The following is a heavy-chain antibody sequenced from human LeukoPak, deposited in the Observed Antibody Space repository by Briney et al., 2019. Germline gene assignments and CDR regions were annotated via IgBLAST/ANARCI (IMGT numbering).Heavy chain of an antibody. D-gene: IGHD5-18*01. CDR1: GGTFSSYA. Sequence: ASVKVSCKASGGTFSSYAISWVQQAPGPGLEWMATIIPILGIANYAQKFQGRVTITADKSTSTAYMELSSLRSEDTAVYYCARDRIRVPGTAMEFDYWGQGTLVTVSS. J-gene: IGHJ4*02. CDR2: IIPILGIA. V-gene: IGHV1-69*04. CDR3: ARDRIRVPGTAMEFDY.